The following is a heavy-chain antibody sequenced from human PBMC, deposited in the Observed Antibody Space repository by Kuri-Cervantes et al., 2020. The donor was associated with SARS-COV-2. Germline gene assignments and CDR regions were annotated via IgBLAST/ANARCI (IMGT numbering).Heavy chain of an antibody. CDR1: GFTFSSYA. CDR2: ISYDGSNK. CDR3: ARGVEVPKLYYYYDMDV. D-gene: IGHD2-2*01. V-gene: IGHV3-30-3*01. Sequence: GESLKISCAASGFTFSSYAMHWVRQAPGKGLEWVAVISYDGSNKYYADSVKGRFTISRDNSKNTLYLQMNSLRAEDTAVYYCARGVEVPKLYYYYDMDVWGQGTTVTVSS. J-gene: IGHJ6*02.